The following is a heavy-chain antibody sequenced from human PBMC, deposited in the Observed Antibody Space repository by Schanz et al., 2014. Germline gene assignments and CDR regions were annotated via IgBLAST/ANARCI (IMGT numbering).Heavy chain of an antibody. Sequence: EVQVVESGGGLVQPGGSLRLSCEASGFTLTSYALTWVRQAPGKGLEWVAGISGSGGSTDYADSVKGRFIIPRDNSKNTLYLQMNSLRAEDTAVYYCAKVGLYYYGSGFDYWGQGTLVTVSS. J-gene: IGHJ4*02. CDR2: ISGSGGST. V-gene: IGHV3-23*04. D-gene: IGHD3-10*01. CDR1: GFTLTSYA. CDR3: AKVGLYYYGSGFDY.